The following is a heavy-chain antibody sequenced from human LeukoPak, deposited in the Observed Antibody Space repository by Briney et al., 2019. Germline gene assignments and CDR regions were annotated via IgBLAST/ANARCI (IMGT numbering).Heavy chain of an antibody. CDR3: ARAHGGSGWSGDALDV. J-gene: IGHJ3*01. D-gene: IGHD6-13*01. Sequence: GGSLRLSCAASGFTFSSYAMSWVRLAPGKGLEWVSAISGSGGSTYYADSVKGRFTISRDNSKNTLYLQMNSLRVEDTAVYYCARAHGGSGWSGDALDVWGQGTMVTVSS. CDR2: ISGSGGST. V-gene: IGHV3-23*01. CDR1: GFTFSSYA.